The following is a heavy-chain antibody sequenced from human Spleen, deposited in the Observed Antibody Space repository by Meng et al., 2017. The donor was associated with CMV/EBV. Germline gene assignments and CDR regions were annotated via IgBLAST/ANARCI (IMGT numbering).Heavy chain of an antibody. J-gene: IGHJ3*02. V-gene: IGHV4-59*01. Sequence: SETLSLTCTVSGGSISGYYWNWVRQPPGKGLEWIGYISYTGSTKYSPSLNSGVTMSIDTSKNEFSLKLSSVTAADTAVYFCAREREIAAPIARFAFDIWGLGTLVTVSS. CDR1: GGSISGYY. D-gene: IGHD6-6*01. CDR2: ISYTGST. CDR3: AREREIAAPIARFAFDI.